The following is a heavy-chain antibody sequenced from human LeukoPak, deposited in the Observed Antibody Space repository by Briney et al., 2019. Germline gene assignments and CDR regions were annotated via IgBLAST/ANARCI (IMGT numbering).Heavy chain of an antibody. D-gene: IGHD4-17*01. CDR3: ARDYGDYVEAFDI. CDR2: INHSGST. J-gene: IGHJ3*02. CDR1: GGSFSGYY. Sequence: SETLSLTCAVYGGSFSGYYWSWIRQPPGKGLEWIGEINHSGSTYYNPSLKSRVTISVDTSKNQFSLKLSSVTAADTAVYYCARDYGDYVEAFDIWGQGTMVTVSS. V-gene: IGHV4-34*01.